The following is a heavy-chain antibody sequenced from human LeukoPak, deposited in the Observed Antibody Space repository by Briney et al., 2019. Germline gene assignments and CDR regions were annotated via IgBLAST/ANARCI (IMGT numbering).Heavy chain of an antibody. Sequence: SETLSLTCAVSGGSFSGYYWSWIRQSPEKGLEWIGEINHSGSTNYNPSLKSRVTISVDTSKNQFSLKLSSVTAADTAVYYCARVLHYYYGSAKKDYYMDVWGKGTTVTVSS. CDR2: INHSGST. J-gene: IGHJ6*03. D-gene: IGHD3-10*01. V-gene: IGHV4-34*01. CDR1: GGSFSGYY. CDR3: ARVLHYYYGSAKKDYYMDV.